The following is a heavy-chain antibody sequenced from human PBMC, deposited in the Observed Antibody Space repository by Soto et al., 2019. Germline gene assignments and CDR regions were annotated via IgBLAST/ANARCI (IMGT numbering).Heavy chain of an antibody. Sequence: GASVKVSCKASGYTFTSYVISWVRQAPGQGLEWMGWISAYNGNTNYAQKLQGRVTMTTDTSTSTAYMELRSLRSDDTAVYYCARETLFDSTPDAFDIWGQGTMVTVSS. V-gene: IGHV1-18*01. D-gene: IGHD2-21*01. CDR1: GYTFTSYV. CDR3: ARETLFDSTPDAFDI. CDR2: ISAYNGNT. J-gene: IGHJ3*02.